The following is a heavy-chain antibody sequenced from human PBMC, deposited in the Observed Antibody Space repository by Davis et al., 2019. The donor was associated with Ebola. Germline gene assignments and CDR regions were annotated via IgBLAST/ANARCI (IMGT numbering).Heavy chain of an antibody. CDR2: INHSGST. CDR1: GGSFSGYY. D-gene: IGHD3-3*01. CDR3: ARHGYDFWSGYYTGRWFDP. V-gene: IGHV4-34*01. J-gene: IGHJ5*02. Sequence: MPSETLSLTCAVYGGSFSGYYWSWIRQPPGKGLEWIGEINHSGSTNYNPSLKSRVTISVDTSKNQFSLKLSSVTAADTAVYYCARHGYDFWSGYYTGRWFDPWGQGTLVTVSS.